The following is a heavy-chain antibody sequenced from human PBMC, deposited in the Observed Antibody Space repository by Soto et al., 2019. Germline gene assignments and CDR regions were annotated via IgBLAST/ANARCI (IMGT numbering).Heavy chain of an antibody. D-gene: IGHD4-4*01. V-gene: IGHV3-33*01. Sequence: QVQLVESGGGVVQPGRSLRLSCAASGFTFSSYGMHWVRQAPGKGLEWVAVIWYDGSNKYYADSVKGRFTISRDNSKNTLYLQMNSLRAEDTAVYYCARDLRPTVTLIYYYYGMDVWGQGTTVTVSS. CDR1: GFTFSSYG. CDR2: IWYDGSNK. CDR3: ARDLRPTVTLIYYYYGMDV. J-gene: IGHJ6*02.